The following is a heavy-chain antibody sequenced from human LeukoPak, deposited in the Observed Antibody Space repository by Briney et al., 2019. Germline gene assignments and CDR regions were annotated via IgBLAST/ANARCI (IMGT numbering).Heavy chain of an antibody. CDR3: ARGSPMVLADSLGY. V-gene: IGHV1-69*01. D-gene: IGHD3-10*01. CDR1: GGTSSSYA. CDR2: IIPIFGTA. Sequence: SVKVSCKASGGTSSSYAISWVRQAPGQGLEWMGGIIPIFGTANYAQKFQGRVTITADESTSTAYMELSSLRSEDTAVYYCARGSPMVLADSLGYWGQGTLVTVSS. J-gene: IGHJ4*02.